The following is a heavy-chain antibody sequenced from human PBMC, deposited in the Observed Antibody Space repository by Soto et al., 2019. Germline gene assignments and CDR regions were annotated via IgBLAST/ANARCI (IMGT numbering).Heavy chain of an antibody. CDR1: GVSFSDYS. CDR2: ITGNSEYK. D-gene: IGHD1-26*01. CDR3: ARTGELLQTFDS. J-gene: IGHJ4*02. V-gene: IGHV3-21*06. Sequence: EVQLVESVGGLVKPGGSLRLSCVVSGVSFSDYSMNWVRHAPGKGLEWVSLITGNSEYKYYAGSVKGRFTVSRDNAKNSLYLQMNSLTVEDTAVYYCARTGELLQTFDSWGQGTLITVSS.